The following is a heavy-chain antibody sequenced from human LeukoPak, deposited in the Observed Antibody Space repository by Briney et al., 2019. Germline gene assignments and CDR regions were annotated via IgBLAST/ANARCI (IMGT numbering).Heavy chain of an antibody. CDR2: ISGDGSST. J-gene: IGHJ3*02. CDR1: GFTFTNYW. CDR3: ARETSTSGAFDI. Sequence: GGSLTLSCAASGFTFTNYWMHWVRQAPGKGLVWVSRISGDGSSTLYADSVKGRLTISRDNAKSTLYLQMNSPRAEDTAVYYCARETSTSGAFDIWGQGTMVTVSS. D-gene: IGHD3-16*01. V-gene: IGHV3-74*01.